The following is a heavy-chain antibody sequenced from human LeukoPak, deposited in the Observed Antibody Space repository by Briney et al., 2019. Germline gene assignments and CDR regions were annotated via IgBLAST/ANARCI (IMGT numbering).Heavy chain of an antibody. V-gene: IGHV1-69*13. CDR1: GGTFSSYA. D-gene: IGHD3-10*01. CDR3: ATGGVRDYYGSGSYYNGGY. J-gene: IGHJ4*02. Sequence: SVKVSCKASGGTFSSYAIRWVRQAPGQGLEWVGGIIPIFGTANYAQKFQGRVTITADESTSTAYMELSSLRSEDTAVYYCATGGVRDYYGSGSYYNGGYWGQGTLVTVSS. CDR2: IIPIFGTA.